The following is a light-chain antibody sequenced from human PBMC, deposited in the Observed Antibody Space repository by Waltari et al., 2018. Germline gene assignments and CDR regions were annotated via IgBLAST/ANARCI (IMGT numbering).Light chain of an antibody. CDR1: QSLVPSGGKTY. Sequence: DIVMTQTPLSSLVTLGQPASISCRSSQSLVPSGGKTYLSWLQQRPGQPPRLLTYQISRRFSGVQDRFSGRGAGTDCTLKISRVEAEDVAIYYCLQTSQFTWTFGQGTKVEIE. J-gene: IGKJ1*01. CDR2: QIS. CDR3: LQTSQFTWT. V-gene: IGKV2-24*01.